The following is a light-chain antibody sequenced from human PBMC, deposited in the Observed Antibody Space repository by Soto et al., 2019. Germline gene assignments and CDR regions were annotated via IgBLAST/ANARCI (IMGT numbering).Light chain of an antibody. J-gene: IGLJ1*01. CDR3: CSYAGSYTYV. CDR1: SSNVGSYNL. V-gene: IGLV2-23*02. Sequence: QSVLTQPASVSGSPGQSITISCTGTSSNVGSYNLVSWCQQHPGKAPKLMIYEVSKRPSGVSNRFSGSKSGNTASLTISGLQAEDEAHYHCCSYAGSYTYVFGPGTKVTVL. CDR2: EVS.